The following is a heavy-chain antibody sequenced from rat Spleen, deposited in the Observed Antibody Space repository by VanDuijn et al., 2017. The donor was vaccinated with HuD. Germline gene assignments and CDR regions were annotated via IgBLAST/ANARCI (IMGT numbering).Heavy chain of an antibody. Sequence: EVQLQESGPGLVKPSQSLSLTCSVTGYSITSSYRWNWIRKFPGNKLEWMGYINGAGSTNYNPSLKSRISITRDTSKNQFFLQVNSVTAEDTATYYCARGYYDGTQGFAYWGQGVMVTVSS. J-gene: IGHJ2*01. CDR1: GYSITSSYR. D-gene: IGHD1-12*02. CDR2: INGAGST. V-gene: IGHV3-3*01. CDR3: ARGYYDGTQGFAY.